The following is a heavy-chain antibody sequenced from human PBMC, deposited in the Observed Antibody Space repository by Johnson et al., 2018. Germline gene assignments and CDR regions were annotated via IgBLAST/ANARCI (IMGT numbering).Heavy chain of an antibody. CDR1: GFTFSSYD. D-gene: IGHD5-18*01. Sequence: VQLVESGGGLVQPGGSLRLSCAASGFTFSSYDMHWVRQATGKGLEWVSASGTAGDTYYPGSVKGRFTISRENAKNSLYLQMNSLRAGDTAVYYCARARPRGYSYGTDAFDLWGQGTMVTVSS. CDR3: ARARPRGYSYGTDAFDL. CDR2: SGTAGDT. J-gene: IGHJ3*01. V-gene: IGHV3-13*01.